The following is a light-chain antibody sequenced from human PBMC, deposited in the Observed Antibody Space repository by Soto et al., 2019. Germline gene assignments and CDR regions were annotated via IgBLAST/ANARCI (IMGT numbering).Light chain of an antibody. CDR1: QGISSN. J-gene: IGKJ1*01. Sequence: QLTQSPSSLSASVGDRVTITCRASQGISSNLAWYQQKPGRAPKLLIFGASTLQSGVPSRFSGSGSCTDFTLTISSLQPEDFVTSFCQKLNAYPPWTFGQGTKVEIK. V-gene: IGKV1-9*01. CDR2: GAS. CDR3: QKLNAYPPWT.